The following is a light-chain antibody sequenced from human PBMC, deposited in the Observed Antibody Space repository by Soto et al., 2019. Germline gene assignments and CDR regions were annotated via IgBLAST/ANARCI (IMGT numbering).Light chain of an antibody. J-gene: IGKJ5*01. CDR1: QGVGDW. CDR3: QQANSFPFT. V-gene: IGKV1-12*01. CDR2: GSS. Sequence: DIQLVLASSSVSASVGDSVTVPCRASQGVGDWVAWYQQKPGEAPKLLIYGSSSLLSGVPSRFSGTRSGTDFTLTISSLQPEDFATYYCQQANSFPFTFGQGTRLEIK.